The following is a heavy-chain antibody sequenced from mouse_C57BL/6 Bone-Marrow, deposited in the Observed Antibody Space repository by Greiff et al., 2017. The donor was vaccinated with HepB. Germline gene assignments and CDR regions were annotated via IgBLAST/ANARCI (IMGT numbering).Heavy chain of an antibody. J-gene: IGHJ3*01. CDR1: GYTFTSYG. V-gene: IGHV1-81*01. D-gene: IGHD1-2*01. CDR2: IYPRSGNT. CDR3: ERDLRLGRRFAY. Sequence: QVQLQQSGAELARPGASVKLSCKASGYTFTSYGISWVKQRTGQGLEWIGEIYPRSGNTYYNAKFKGKATLTADKSSSTAYMELRSLTAEDSAVYVCERDLRLGRRFAYWGQGTLVTVSA.